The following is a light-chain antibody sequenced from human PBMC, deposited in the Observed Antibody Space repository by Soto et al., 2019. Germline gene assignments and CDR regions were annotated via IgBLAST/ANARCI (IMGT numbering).Light chain of an antibody. CDR3: MQAIQAPRT. CDR2: LGS. J-gene: IGKJ1*01. V-gene: IGKV2-28*01. Sequence: DIVLTESPLSLLVTPGEPASISCRSSQSLLHSNGNIYLDWYLQKPGQSPQLLIYLGSIRASGAPDRFSGSGSGTDFTLKITRVEAEDVGFNYCMQAIQAPRTFGLGTKVEIK. CDR1: QSLLHSNGNIY.